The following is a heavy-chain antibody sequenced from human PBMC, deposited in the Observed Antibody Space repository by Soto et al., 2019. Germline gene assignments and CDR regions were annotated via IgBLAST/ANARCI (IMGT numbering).Heavy chain of an antibody. D-gene: IGHD1-26*01. CDR1: GGSVSSGSYY. V-gene: IGHV4-61*01. J-gene: IGHJ4*02. Sequence: QVQLQESGPGLVKPSETLSLTCTVSGGSVSSGSYYWSWIQQPPGQGLEWIGYIYYSGSTNYNPSLKSRVTISVDTSKNQCSRKLSSVTAADTAVYYCARGPTGIVGATPFAYWCQGTLVTVSS. CDR3: ARGPTGIVGATPFAY. CDR2: IYYSGST.